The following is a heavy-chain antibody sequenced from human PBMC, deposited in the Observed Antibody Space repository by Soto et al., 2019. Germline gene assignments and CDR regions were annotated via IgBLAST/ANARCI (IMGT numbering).Heavy chain of an antibody. Sequence: SETLSLTCTVSGGSISSCYWSWIRQPPGKGLEWIGYIYYSGSTNYNPSLKSRVTISVDTSKNQFSLKLSSVTAADTAVYYCARAEKTRYNWNYNSYYFDYWGQGTLVTVS. CDR2: IYYSGST. CDR3: ARAEKTRYNWNYNSYYFDY. D-gene: IGHD1-7*01. J-gene: IGHJ4*02. V-gene: IGHV4-59*01. CDR1: GGSISSCY.